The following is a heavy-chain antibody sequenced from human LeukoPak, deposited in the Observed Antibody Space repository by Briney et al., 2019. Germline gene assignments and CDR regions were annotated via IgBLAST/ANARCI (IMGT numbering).Heavy chain of an antibody. CDR3: ANDRGYCSGGSCYYLDF. CDR1: GFTFSSYG. J-gene: IGHJ4*02. CDR2: ISYDGSNK. Sequence: GRSLRLSCAASGFTFSSYGMHWVRQAPGKGLEWVAVISYDGSNKHYADSVKDRFTVSRDNSKNTLYLQMDSLRAEDTAVYYCANDRGYCSGGSCYYLDFWGQGTLVTVSS. D-gene: IGHD2-15*01. V-gene: IGHV3-30*18.